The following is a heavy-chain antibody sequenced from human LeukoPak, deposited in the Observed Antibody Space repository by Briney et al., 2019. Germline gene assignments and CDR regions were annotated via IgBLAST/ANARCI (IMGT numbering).Heavy chain of an antibody. D-gene: IGHD3-10*01. CDR1: GSTFTGYY. Sequence: GPVKFSSQASGSTFTGYYMHWVRPAPGQGLEWMGWVNTHTGATNYAQKFQGAVTMTRDTSISTAYMELSRPRSDDTAMYYCARSGRGHVYGFFDYWGQGTLVTVSS. V-gene: IGHV1-2*02. CDR2: VNTHTGAT. J-gene: IGHJ4*02. CDR3: ARSGRGHVYGFFDY.